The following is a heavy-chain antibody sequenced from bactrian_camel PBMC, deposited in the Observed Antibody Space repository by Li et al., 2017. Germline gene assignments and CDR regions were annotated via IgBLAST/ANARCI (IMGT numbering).Heavy chain of an antibody. CDR2: LDRTGGNI. Sequence: HVQLVESGGGLVRPGGSLRLSCVASGFTFSNYWMYWVRQTPGKGLEWVSCLDRTGGNIHYADSVKGRFTISRDNALNTLYLQMNSLEPEDTAMYYCAAGPPGPPPITDMPGLWAELGYWGQGTQVTVS. J-gene: IGHJ6*01. CDR3: AAGPPGPPPITDMPGLWAELGY. D-gene: IGHD7*01. CDR1: GFTFSNYW. V-gene: IGHV3S1*01.